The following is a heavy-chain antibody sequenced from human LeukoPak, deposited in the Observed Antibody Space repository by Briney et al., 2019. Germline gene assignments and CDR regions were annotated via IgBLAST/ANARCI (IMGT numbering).Heavy chain of an antibody. Sequence: ASVKVSCKASGYTFTGYYMHWVRQAPGQGLEWMGRINPNSGGTNYAQKFQGRVTMTRDTSISTAYMELSRLRSDDTAVYYRARGIGRVATPVYWGQGTLVTVSS. CDR3: ARGIGRVATPVY. D-gene: IGHD5-12*01. V-gene: IGHV1-2*06. CDR1: GYTFTGYY. J-gene: IGHJ4*02. CDR2: INPNSGGT.